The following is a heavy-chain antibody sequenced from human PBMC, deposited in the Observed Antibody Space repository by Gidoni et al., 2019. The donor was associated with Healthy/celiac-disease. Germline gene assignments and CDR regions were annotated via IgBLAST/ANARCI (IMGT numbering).Heavy chain of an antibody. CDR1: GFTFSNAW. D-gene: IGHD3-22*01. J-gene: IGHJ4*02. CDR3: TTQITMIVVDQDY. Sequence: SCAASGFTFSNAWMSWVRQAPGKGLEWVGRIKSKTDGGTTDYAAPVKGRFTISRDDSKNTLYLQMNSLKTEDTAVYYCTTQITMIVVDQDYWGQGTLVTVSS. CDR2: IKSKTDGGTT. V-gene: IGHV3-15*01.